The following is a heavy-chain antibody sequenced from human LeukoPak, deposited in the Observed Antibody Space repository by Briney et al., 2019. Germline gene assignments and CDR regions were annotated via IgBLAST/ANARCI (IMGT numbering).Heavy chain of an antibody. CDR1: GFTLSTHD. Sequence: GGSLRLSCAASGFTLSTHDMHWVRHTTGEGVEWVSAFCNGGGTYYLDSVRGRFTISRENAKDSLYLQMNTLRAGDTAVYYCTRGPRYGSSGYPNYGMDVWGQGATVTVSS. J-gene: IGHJ6*02. CDR3: TRGPRYGSSGYPNYGMDV. D-gene: IGHD3-22*01. CDR2: FCNGGGT. V-gene: IGHV3-13*01.